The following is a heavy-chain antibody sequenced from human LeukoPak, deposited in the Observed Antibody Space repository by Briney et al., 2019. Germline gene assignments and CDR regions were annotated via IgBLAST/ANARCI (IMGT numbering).Heavy chain of an antibody. V-gene: IGHV3-21*01. J-gene: IGHJ6*02. Sequence: PGGSLRLSCAASGFTFSSYSMNWVRQAPGKGLEWVSSISSSSSYIYYADSVKGRFTISRDNAKNSLYLQMNSLRAEDTAVYYCARDLYYDFWSGYSHRGVYYYYGMDVWGQGTTVTVSS. CDR1: GFTFSSYS. CDR2: ISSSSSYI. D-gene: IGHD3-3*01. CDR3: ARDLYYDFWSGYSHRGVYYYYGMDV.